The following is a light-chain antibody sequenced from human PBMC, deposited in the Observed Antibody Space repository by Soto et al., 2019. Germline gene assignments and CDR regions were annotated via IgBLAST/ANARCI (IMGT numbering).Light chain of an antibody. V-gene: IGKV1-5*01. CDR1: QSITNR. J-gene: IGKJ1*01. CDR2: DAS. Sequence: DIQMTQSPSTLSASVGDRVTITCRASQSITNRLAWYQQKPGKAPKVLIYDASSLESGAPSRFSGSGSGTEFILTISSLQPDDFATYCCQLYGGMWAFGQGTKVEMK. CDR3: QLYGGMWA.